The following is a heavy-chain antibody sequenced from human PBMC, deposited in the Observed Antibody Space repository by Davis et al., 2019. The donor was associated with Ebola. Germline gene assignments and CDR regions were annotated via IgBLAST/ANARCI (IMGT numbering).Heavy chain of an antibody. J-gene: IGHJ6*02. CDR3: ASGDGRGNSYDMDV. CDR2: IKQDGGEK. D-gene: IGHD4-23*01. V-gene: IGHV3-7*03. CDR1: GFIFSHYW. Sequence: GVSLKISCAASGFIFSHYWMSWVRQAPGKGPEWVAIIKQDGGEKYYVDSVKGRFTISRDNAKNSLFLQMNSLRAEDTALYYCASGDGRGNSYDMDVWGQGTTVTVSS.